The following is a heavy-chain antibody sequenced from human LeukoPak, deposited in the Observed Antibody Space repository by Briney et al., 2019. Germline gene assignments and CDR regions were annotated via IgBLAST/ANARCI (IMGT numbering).Heavy chain of an antibody. CDR1: GFTFGNYA. D-gene: IGHD6-19*01. Sequence: PGGSLRLSCAAPGFTFGNYAMCWVRQALGKGLECVSGVRCSGTPQYSAGSVKGRFTISRDNSKNTLFLQMSSLRADDTAVYYCAAPGQWPVYFDYGGPGNLVTVSS. J-gene: IGHJ4*02. CDR3: AAPGQWPVYFDY. CDR2: VRCSGTPQ. V-gene: IGHV3-23*01.